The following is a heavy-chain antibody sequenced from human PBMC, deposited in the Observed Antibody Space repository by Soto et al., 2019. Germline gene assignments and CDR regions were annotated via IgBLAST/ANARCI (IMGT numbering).Heavy chain of an antibody. D-gene: IGHD2-15*01. Sequence: ASVKVSCKASGYTFTGYFIHWLRHAPGQGLEGMGRTNPNCGTTNYSRKFQDRVSITRDTSINTAYMELSSLSSDDTAIYYCANLPPTPDWFDPWGQGTLVTVSS. CDR2: TNPNCGTT. CDR1: GYTFTGYF. J-gene: IGHJ5*02. CDR3: ANLPPTPDWFDP. V-gene: IGHV1-2*06.